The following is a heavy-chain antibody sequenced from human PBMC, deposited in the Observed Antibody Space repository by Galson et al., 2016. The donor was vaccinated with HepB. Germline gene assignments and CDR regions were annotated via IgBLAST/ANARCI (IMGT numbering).Heavy chain of an antibody. CDR2: ISRSGDVP. CDR1: GFSFNDYA. Sequence: SLRLSCAGSGFSFNDYAMNWVRQAPGTGLEWVSGISRSGDVPYCADSVKGRFRISRDNARSTVYLEMNSLRVDDSAVYYCAKVQGGYSVFWGQGMLVSVSS. CDR3: AKVQGGYSVF. V-gene: IGHV3-23*01. D-gene: IGHD5/OR15-5a*01. J-gene: IGHJ4*02.